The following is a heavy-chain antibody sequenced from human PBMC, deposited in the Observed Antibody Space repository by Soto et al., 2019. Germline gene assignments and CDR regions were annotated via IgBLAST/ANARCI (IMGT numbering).Heavy chain of an antibody. J-gene: IGHJ6*02. V-gene: IGHV1-18*04. D-gene: IGHD3-22*01. CDR1: GYTFTSYG. CDR2: ISAYNGNT. CDR3: AAGREYYYDSSGYYYYYGMDV. Sequence: ASVKVSCKASGYTFTSYGISWVRQAPGQGLEWMGWISAYNGNTNYAQKLQGRVTMTTDTSTSTAHMELRSLRSDDTAVYYCAAGREYYYDSSGYYYYYGMDVWGQGTTVTVSS.